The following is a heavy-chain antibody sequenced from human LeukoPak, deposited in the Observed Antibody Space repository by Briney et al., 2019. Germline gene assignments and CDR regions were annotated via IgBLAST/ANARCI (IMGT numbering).Heavy chain of an antibody. Sequence: PSETLSLTCTVSGGSISPYYWSWLRQPPGKGLEWIGYISYSGSTKNNPSLKSRVTISVDTSKNQFSLKLTSVTAADTAVYYCAKEGAESFPDAFDIWGPGRLITVSS. V-gene: IGHV4-59*01. CDR2: ISYSGST. J-gene: IGHJ3*02. CDR3: AKEGAESFPDAFDI. CDR1: GGSISPYY. D-gene: IGHD3-10*01.